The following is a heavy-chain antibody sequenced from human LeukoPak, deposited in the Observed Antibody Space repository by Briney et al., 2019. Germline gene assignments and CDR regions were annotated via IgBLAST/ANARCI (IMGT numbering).Heavy chain of an antibody. CDR2: IYYSGST. Sequence: PSETLSLTCTVSGGSISSSSYYWGWIRQPPGKGLEWIGSIYYSGSTYYNPSLKSRVTMSVDTSKNQFSLKLSSVTAADTAVYYCAREHYDILTGHYGYFDYWGQGTLVTVSS. CDR3: AREHYDILTGHYGYFDY. J-gene: IGHJ4*02. D-gene: IGHD3-9*01. V-gene: IGHV4-39*07. CDR1: GGSISSSSYY.